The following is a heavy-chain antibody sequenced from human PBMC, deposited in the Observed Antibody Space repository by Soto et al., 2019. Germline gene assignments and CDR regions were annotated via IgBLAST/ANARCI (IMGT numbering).Heavy chain of an antibody. CDR3: AREPTVYYGGQTCDY. D-gene: IGHD3-22*01. J-gene: IGHJ4*02. CDR2: INPSGGST. Sequence: QVQLVQSGEEVKKPGASVKVSCKASGYTFTSYYMHWVRQAPGQGLEWMGIINPSGGSTSYEQKFQGRVTMTRATSTSTVYMELNSLSSEDTAVYYCAREPTVYYGGQTCDYWGQGTLVTVSS. V-gene: IGHV1-46*01. CDR1: GYTFTSYY.